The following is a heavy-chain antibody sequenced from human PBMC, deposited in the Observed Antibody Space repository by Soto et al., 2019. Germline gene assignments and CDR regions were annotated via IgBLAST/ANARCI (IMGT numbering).Heavy chain of an antibody. D-gene: IGHD6-13*01. J-gene: IGHJ6*02. CDR1: GFTFSSYG. Sequence: GGSLRLSCAASGFTFSSYGMHWVRQAPGKGLEWVAVISYDGSNKYYADSVKGRFTISGDNSKNTLYLQMNSLRAEDTAVYYCAKVIWGIAAAGTKVYYYYYGMDVCDQGTTGTVSS. V-gene: IGHV3-30*18. CDR3: AKVIWGIAAAGTKVYYYYYGMDV. CDR2: ISYDGSNK.